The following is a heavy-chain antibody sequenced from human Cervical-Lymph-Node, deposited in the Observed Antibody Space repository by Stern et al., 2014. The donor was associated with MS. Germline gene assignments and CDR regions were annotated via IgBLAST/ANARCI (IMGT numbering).Heavy chain of an antibody. Sequence: QVQLQESGPGLVKPSETLSLTCTVSGGSISSSSYYWGWIRQPPGKGLEWIGSIYYSGSTYYNPSLKSRVTISVDTPKNQFSLKRSSVTAADTAVYYCARRIQLWNHWYFDLWGRGTLVTVSS. D-gene: IGHD5-18*01. J-gene: IGHJ2*01. CDR1: GGSISSSSYY. V-gene: IGHV4-39*01. CDR2: IYYSGST. CDR3: ARRIQLWNHWYFDL.